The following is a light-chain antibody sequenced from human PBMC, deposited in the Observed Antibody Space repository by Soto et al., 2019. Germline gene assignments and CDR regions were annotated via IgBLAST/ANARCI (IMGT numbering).Light chain of an antibody. CDR3: SSYTSSRTRV. J-gene: IGLJ1*01. CDR2: EVS. Sequence: QSVLTQPASVSGSPGQSITISCTGTSSDVGGYNYVSWYQQHPGKAPKLMIYEVSNRPSGVSNRFSGSKSGKTASLTISGLQAEDEADYYCSSYTSSRTRVFGTGTKLTVL. CDR1: SSDVGGYNY. V-gene: IGLV2-14*01.